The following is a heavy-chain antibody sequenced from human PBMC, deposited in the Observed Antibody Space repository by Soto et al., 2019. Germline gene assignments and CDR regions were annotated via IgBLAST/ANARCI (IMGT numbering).Heavy chain of an antibody. Sequence: EVQLVESGGGLVQPGGSLRLSCAASGFSFSSYGMHGVRQAPGTGLVWVSRVDADGSGTTYAGSVKGRFSISRDNAKNTVSLQMNNLRAEDTAVYYCAVASGWKFDYWGLGVLVTVSS. CDR3: AVASGWKFDY. CDR2: VDADGSGT. J-gene: IGHJ4*02. V-gene: IGHV3-74*01. CDR1: GFSFSSYG. D-gene: IGHD6-25*01.